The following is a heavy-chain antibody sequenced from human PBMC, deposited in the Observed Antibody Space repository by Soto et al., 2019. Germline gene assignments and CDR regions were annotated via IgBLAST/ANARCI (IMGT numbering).Heavy chain of an antibody. CDR3: AKDXGDKYSSSSFYYYYGMDV. CDR1: GFTFDDYA. D-gene: IGHD6-6*01. Sequence: GGSLRLSCAASGFTFDDYAMHWVRQAPGKGLEWVSGISWNSGSIGYADSVKGRFTISRDNAKNSLYLQMNSLRAEDTALYYCAKDXGDKYSSSSFYYYYGMDVWGQGTTVTVS. J-gene: IGHJ6*02. V-gene: IGHV3-9*01. CDR2: ISWNSGSI.